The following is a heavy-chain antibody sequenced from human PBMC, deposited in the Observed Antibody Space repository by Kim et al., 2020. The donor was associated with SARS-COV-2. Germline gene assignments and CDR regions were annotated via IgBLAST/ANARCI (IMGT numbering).Heavy chain of an antibody. D-gene: IGHD6-19*01. Sequence: VTVKSRITLNPDTSKNQFSLQLNSVTPEDTAVYYCATDNLLSSGWYYFDYWGQGTLVTVSS. CDR3: ATDNLLSSGWYYFDY. V-gene: IGHV6-1*01. J-gene: IGHJ4*02.